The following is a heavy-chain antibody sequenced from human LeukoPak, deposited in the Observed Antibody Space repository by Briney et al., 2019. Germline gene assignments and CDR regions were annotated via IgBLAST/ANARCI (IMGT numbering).Heavy chain of an antibody. CDR3: ARSLLGSGYYYYGMDV. V-gene: IGHV1-69*13. CDR1: GGTFISYA. Sequence: ASVKVSCKASGGTFISYAISWVRQAPGQGLEWMGGIIPIFGTANYAQKFQGGVTITADESTSTAYMELSSLRSEDTAVYYCARSLLGSGYYYYGMDVWGQGTTVTVSS. CDR2: IIPIFGTA. J-gene: IGHJ6*02. D-gene: IGHD3-3*01.